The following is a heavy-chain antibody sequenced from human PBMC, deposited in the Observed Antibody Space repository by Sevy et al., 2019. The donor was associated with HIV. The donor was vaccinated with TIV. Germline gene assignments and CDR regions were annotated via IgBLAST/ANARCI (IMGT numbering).Heavy chain of an antibody. CDR1: GFTFISYS. V-gene: IGHV3-48*02. CDR2: ISNISRTI. CDR3: ATLFHYSSQFDC. D-gene: IGHD4-4*01. J-gene: IGHJ4*02. Sequence: GGSLRLSCAASGFTFISYSMNWVRQAPGKGLEWVSYISNISRTIYYADSVRGRFTISRDNAKNSLYLQMNSLRDEDTAVYYCATLFHYSSQFDCWGQRTLVTVSS.